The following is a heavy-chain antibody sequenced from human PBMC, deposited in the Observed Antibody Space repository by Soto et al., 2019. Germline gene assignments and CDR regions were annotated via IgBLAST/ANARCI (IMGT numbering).Heavy chain of an antibody. D-gene: IGHD2-15*01. V-gene: IGHV4-59*08. Sequence: QVQLQESGPGLVKPSETLSLTCSVSGGSVNSYDWSWIRQPPGKELEWIGYIYNSGGTDYNPSLQGRVTISEDTSKNQLSLKLTSVTATDTAVYYCARRFCRGGSCYSSFDYWGQGPLVTVSS. CDR3: ARRFCRGGSCYSSFDY. CDR2: IYNSGGT. J-gene: IGHJ4*02. CDR1: GGSVNSYD.